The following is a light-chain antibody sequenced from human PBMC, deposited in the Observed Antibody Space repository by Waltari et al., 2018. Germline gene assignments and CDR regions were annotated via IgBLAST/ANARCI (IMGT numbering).Light chain of an antibody. CDR2: AAS. J-gene: IGKJ3*01. CDR3: QQTYGSPPT. CDR1: QDISSY. Sequence: IQLTQSPSSLSASVGDRVTIACRASQDISSYLAWYQQKPRTAPKLLIYAASTLQSGVPSRFSGSGSGTDFTLTISSLEPEDFATYYCQQTYGSPPTFGPGTKVDI. V-gene: IGKV1-39*01.